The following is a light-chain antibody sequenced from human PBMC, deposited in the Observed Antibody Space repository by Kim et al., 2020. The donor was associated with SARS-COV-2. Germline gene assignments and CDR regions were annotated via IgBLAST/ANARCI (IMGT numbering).Light chain of an antibody. V-gene: IGLV3-10*01. Sequence: SYELTHPPSMSVSPGQTARITCSGDALPTRYVYWFQQKSGQAPVLVVFEDTRRLSGIPERFSGSSSGTMATLTISGAQVEDEGDYYCYSTDSSGDHGVFGGGTQLTVL. CDR1: ALPTRY. CDR2: EDT. J-gene: IGLJ3*02. CDR3: YSTDSSGDHGV.